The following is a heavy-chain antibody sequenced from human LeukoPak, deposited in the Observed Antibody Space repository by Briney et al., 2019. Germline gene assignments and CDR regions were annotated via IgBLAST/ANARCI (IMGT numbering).Heavy chain of an antibody. J-gene: IGHJ4*02. Sequence: GGSLRLSCAASGFTFSRYSMIWVRQAPGKGLDWVSGTSASSSYIFYADSVKGRFTISRDNAKNSVDLQMNSLRVEDSAVYYCARGGDPVDYWGQGTLVTVSS. CDR1: GFTFSRYS. V-gene: IGHV3-21*06. CDR2: TSASSSYI. D-gene: IGHD3-16*01. CDR3: ARGGDPVDY.